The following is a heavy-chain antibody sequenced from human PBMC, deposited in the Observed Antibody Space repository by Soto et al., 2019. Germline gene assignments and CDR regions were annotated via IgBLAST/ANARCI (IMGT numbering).Heavy chain of an antibody. CDR1: GGSFSGYY. CDR2: INHSGSN. J-gene: IGHJ5*02. Sequence: SETLSLTCAVYGGSFSGYYWSWIRQPPGKGLEWMGEINHSGSNNYYPSLESRVTISVDTSKTHLSLRRRSVTAADTAEYYCAGSYYSSGSSPWGQGTRATVS. D-gene: IGHD3-10*01. CDR3: AGSYYSSGSSP. V-gene: IGHV4-34*01.